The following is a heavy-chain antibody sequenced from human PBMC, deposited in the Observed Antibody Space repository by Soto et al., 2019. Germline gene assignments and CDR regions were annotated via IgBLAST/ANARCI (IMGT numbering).Heavy chain of an antibody. CDR1: GFTFSSYW. J-gene: IGHJ4*02. D-gene: IGHD3-3*01. Sequence: GGSLRLSCAASGFTFSSYWMSWVRQAPGKGLEWVANIKQDGSEKYYVDSVKGRFTISRDNAKNSLYLQMNSLRAEDTAVYYCARSISPYYDFWCGYCKRFDYWGQGTLVTVSS. CDR2: IKQDGSEK. CDR3: ARSISPYYDFWCGYCKRFDY. V-gene: IGHV3-7*03.